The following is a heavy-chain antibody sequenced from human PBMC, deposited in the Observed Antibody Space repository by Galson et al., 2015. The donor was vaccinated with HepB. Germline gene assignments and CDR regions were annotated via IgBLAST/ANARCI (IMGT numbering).Heavy chain of an antibody. Sequence: PVRVSCKASGYILTDYAMNWVRQAPGQGLEWMGWINTNTGRPTYAQGVAGRFVFSLDTSVRTVFLQISSLKAEDTAVYFCARDITDGWGFDYWGQGSLVTVSS. V-gene: IGHV7-4-1*02. D-gene: IGHD1-14*01. J-gene: IGHJ4*02. CDR3: ARDITDGWGFDY. CDR2: INTNTGRP. CDR1: GYILTDYA.